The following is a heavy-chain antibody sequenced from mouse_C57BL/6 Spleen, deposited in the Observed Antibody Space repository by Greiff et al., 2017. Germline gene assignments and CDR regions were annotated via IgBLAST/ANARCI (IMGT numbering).Heavy chain of an antibody. J-gene: IGHJ4*01. V-gene: IGHV5-9-1*02. D-gene: IGHD1-1*01. CDR2: ISSGGDYI. CDR3: TREGYYYGSSYYARDY. Sequence: EVMLVESGEGLVKPGGSLKLSCAASGFTFSSYAMSWVRQTPEKRLEWVAYISSGGDYIYYADTVKGRFTISRDNARNTLYLQMSSLKSEDTAMYYCTREGYYYGSSYYARDYWGQGTSVTVSS. CDR1: GFTFSSYA.